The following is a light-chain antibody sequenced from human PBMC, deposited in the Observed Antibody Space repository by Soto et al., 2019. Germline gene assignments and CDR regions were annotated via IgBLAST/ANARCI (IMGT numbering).Light chain of an antibody. CDR2: DVS. V-gene: IGLV2-11*01. CDR3: CSYAGSYTWV. J-gene: IGLJ3*02. CDR1: SSDVGGYNF. Sequence: QSVLTQPRSVSGSPGQSVTISSTGTSSDVGGYNFVSWYQQHPGKAPKLMIYDVSKRPSGVPDRFSGSKSGNTASLTISGLQAADEADYYCCSYAGSYTWVFGGGTKLTVL.